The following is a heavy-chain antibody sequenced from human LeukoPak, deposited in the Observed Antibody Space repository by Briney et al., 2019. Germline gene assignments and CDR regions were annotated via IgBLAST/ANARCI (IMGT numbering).Heavy chain of an antibody. D-gene: IGHD3-22*01. J-gene: IGHJ6*03. V-gene: IGHV3-30*04. CDR1: GFTFSSYA. CDR2: ISYDGRNK. CDR3: ARDSDSSGYYYYYYYMDV. Sequence: GGSLRLSCAASGFTFSSYAMHWVRQAPGKGLVWVEVISYDGRNKYYADSVKGRVTISRDNSKNTLYLQMNSLRAEDTAVYYCARDSDSSGYYYYYYYMDVWGKGTTVTVSS.